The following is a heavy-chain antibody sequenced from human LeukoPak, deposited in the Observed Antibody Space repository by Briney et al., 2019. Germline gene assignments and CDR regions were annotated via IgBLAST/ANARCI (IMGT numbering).Heavy chain of an antibody. D-gene: IGHD6-6*01. Sequence: PSETLSLTCTVSGYSISSYYWSWIRQPPAKGLEWIGYIYTSGGTNYIPSLKGRVTISIDTSKNQFSLKLSSVTAADSAVYYCARLTRLSTSPDRYYLDYWGQGTLVTVSS. J-gene: IGHJ4*02. V-gene: IGHV4-4*09. CDR1: GYSISSYY. CDR3: ARLTRLSTSPDRYYLDY. CDR2: IYTSGGT.